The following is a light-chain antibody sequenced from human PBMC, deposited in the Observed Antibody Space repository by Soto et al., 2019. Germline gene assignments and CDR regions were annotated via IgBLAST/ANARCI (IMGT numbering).Light chain of an antibody. CDR3: QQYGLRMYT. V-gene: IGKV3-20*01. CDR2: GAS. J-gene: IGKJ2*01. Sequence: EIVLTQSPGTLSLSPGERATLSCRASQSVSSSYLAWYQQKPGQAPRLLIYGASSRATGIPDRFSGSGSGTDFTLTISRLEPEDFAVYYWQQYGLRMYTFGQGTKLEIK. CDR1: QSVSSSY.